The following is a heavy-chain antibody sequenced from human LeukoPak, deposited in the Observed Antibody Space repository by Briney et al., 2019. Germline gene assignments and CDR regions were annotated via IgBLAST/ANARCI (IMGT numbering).Heavy chain of an antibody. CDR2: ISYSGST. CDR1: GGSISTHY. CDR3: ARAPPPVTKGFDI. J-gene: IGHJ3*02. Sequence: SETLSLTFTVSGGSISTHYCTSIRQSPGEGLEWIGYISYSGSTNYNPSLKVRVTLSVDTSKNQFSLQLRSVTAADTDVSYCARAPPPVTKGFDIWGQGTTVTVSS. V-gene: IGHV4-59*11. D-gene: IGHD4-17*01.